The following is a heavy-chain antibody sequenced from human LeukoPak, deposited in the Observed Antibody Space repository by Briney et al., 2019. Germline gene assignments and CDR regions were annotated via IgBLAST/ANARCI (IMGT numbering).Heavy chain of an antibody. CDR2: IIPSFGTA. CDR3: ARARCGDCHYYSSYSTAV. D-gene: IGHD2-21*02. Sequence: SVKVSCKASGGTFSSYAISWVRQAPGQGLEWMGGIIPSFGTANYAQKFQGRVTITADKSTSTAYMELSSLTSEDTAVYYCARARCGDCHYYSSYSTAVWGKGTTVTVSS. V-gene: IGHV1-69*06. CDR1: GGTFSSYA. J-gene: IGHJ6*03.